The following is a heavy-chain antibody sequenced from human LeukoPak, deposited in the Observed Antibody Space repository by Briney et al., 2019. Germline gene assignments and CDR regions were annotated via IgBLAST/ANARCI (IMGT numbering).Heavy chain of an antibody. D-gene: IGHD6-19*01. CDR3: ARVAVAGPTGWFDS. Sequence: PGGSLRLSCAAPGFALRSYTVTWVRQAPGKGLEWVSSISSTSAYIYYAESVKGRFSISRDNVDNVVHLQMSSLTNEDTAVYYCARVAVAGPTGWFDSWGQGTLVTVSS. V-gene: IGHV3-21*01. J-gene: IGHJ5*01. CDR1: GFALRSYT. CDR2: ISSTSAYI.